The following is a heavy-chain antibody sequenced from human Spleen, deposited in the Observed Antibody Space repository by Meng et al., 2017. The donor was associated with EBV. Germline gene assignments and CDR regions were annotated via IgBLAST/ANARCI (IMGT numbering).Heavy chain of an antibody. Sequence: QESCHGSVKSSEPLSLTCTVSGAFVSSNTYYWSWIRQPPGKRLEWIGNIYYSGDTKYNPSLESRVTISLHTSKNQFSLRLTSVTAADTAVYYCVREVRSGSYFNDYWGQGTLVTVSS. V-gene: IGHV4-61*01. J-gene: IGHJ4*02. CDR1: GAFVSSNTYY. D-gene: IGHD1-26*01. CDR3: VREVRSGSYFNDY. CDR2: IYYSGDT.